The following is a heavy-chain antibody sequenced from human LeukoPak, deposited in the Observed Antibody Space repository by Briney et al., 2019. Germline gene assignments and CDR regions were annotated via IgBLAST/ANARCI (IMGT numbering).Heavy chain of an antibody. Sequence: RGESLKISCKGSGSTFSSYWIGWVRQMPGKGLEWMGIIYPGDSDTRYSPSLQGQVTISVDTSIGTAYLQWSSLKASDTAIYYCARQNDFRLDYWGQGTLVTVSS. D-gene: IGHD3-3*01. J-gene: IGHJ4*02. V-gene: IGHV5-51*01. CDR3: ARQNDFRLDY. CDR2: IYPGDSDT. CDR1: GSTFSSYW.